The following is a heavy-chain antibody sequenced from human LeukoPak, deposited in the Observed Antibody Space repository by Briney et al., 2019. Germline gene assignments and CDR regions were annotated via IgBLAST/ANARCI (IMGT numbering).Heavy chain of an antibody. CDR1: GDSVSSNSAA. Sequence: SQTLSFTCAISGDSVSSNSAAWNWIRQSPSRGLEWLGRTYYRSQWYNEYEPSVRSRIIITTDTSANHVSLQLNSVTPEDTAAYYCTRELGGFDHWGQGTLVTVSS. J-gene: IGHJ4*02. CDR3: TRELGGFDH. V-gene: IGHV6-1*01. D-gene: IGHD3-16*01. CDR2: TYYRSQWYN.